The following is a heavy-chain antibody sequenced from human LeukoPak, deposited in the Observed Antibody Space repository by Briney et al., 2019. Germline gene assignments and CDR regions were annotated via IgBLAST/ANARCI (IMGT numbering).Heavy chain of an antibody. CDR2: IYDSGST. CDR3: ARGRIRRTQNIAVASNFDY. Sequence: SETLSLTCTVSGGSIRSSYYYWGWIRQPPGKGLEWIGSIYDSGSTYYDPSLKSRVTISVDTSKNQFSPKLSSVTAADTAVYYCARGRIRRTQNIAVASNFDYWGQGTLVTVSS. CDR1: GGSIRSSYYY. J-gene: IGHJ4*02. V-gene: IGHV4-39*01. D-gene: IGHD6-19*01.